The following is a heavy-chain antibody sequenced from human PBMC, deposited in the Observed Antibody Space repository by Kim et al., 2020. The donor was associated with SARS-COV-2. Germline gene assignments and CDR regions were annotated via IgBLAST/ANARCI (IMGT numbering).Heavy chain of an antibody. D-gene: IGHD2-2*01. V-gene: IGHV3-23*01. J-gene: IGHJ4*02. Sequence: GGSLRLSCAASGFTFSSYAMSWVRQAPGKGLEWVSAISGSGGSTYYADSVKGRFTISRDNSKNTLYLQMNSLRAEDTAVYYCAKVWWAIVVVPAATNPYFDYWGQGTLVTVSS. CDR2: ISGSGGST. CDR3: AKVWWAIVVVPAATNPYFDY. CDR1: GFTFSSYA.